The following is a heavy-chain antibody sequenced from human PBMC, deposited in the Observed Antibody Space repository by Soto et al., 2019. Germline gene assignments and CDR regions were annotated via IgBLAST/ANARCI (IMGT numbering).Heavy chain of an antibody. CDR3: ARDYYDSSGLYYFDY. J-gene: IGHJ4*02. CDR2: ISVYNGNT. D-gene: IGHD3-22*01. CDR1: GYTFTTYG. Sequence: ASVKVSCKASGYTFTTYGINWVRQAPGQGLEWMGWISVYNGNTNYAQKLQGRVTMTTDTSTSTAYMELRSLRSDDTAVYYCARDYYDSSGLYYFDYWGQGXLVTVYS. V-gene: IGHV1-18*04.